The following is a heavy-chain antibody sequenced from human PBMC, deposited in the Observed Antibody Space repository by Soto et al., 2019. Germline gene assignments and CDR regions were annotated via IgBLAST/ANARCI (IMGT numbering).Heavy chain of an antibody. CDR3: ARHAAQLGLWFDP. J-gene: IGHJ5*02. V-gene: IGHV4-59*08. D-gene: IGHD2-2*01. CDR2: IYYSGST. Sequence: SETLSLTCTVSGGSISSYYWSWIRQPPGKGLEWIGYIYYSGSTNYNPSLKSRVTISVDTSKNQFSLKLSSVTAADTAVYYCARHAAQLGLWFDPWGQGTLVTVSS. CDR1: GGSISSYY.